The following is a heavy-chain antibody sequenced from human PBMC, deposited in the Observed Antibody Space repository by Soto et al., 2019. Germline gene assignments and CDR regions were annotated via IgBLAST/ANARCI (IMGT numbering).Heavy chain of an antibody. V-gene: IGHV3-9*01. D-gene: IGHD3-10*01. Sequence: SLRLSCAASGFTFDDYAMHWVRQAPGKGLEWVSGISWNSGSIGYADSVKGRFTISRDNAKNSLYLQMNSLRAEDTASYYCAKAARPGRDAFDIWGQGTMVTVSS. CDR3: AKAARPGRDAFDI. J-gene: IGHJ3*02. CDR2: ISWNSGSI. CDR1: GFTFDDYA.